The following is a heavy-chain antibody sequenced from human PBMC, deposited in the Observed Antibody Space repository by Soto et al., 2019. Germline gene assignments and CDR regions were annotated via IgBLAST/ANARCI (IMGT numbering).Heavy chain of an antibody. V-gene: IGHV3-33*01. Sequence: QVQLVESGGGVVQPGRSLRLSCAASGFTFSSYGMHWVRQAPGKGLEWVAVIWYDGSNKYYADSVKGRFTISRDNSKNTLYLQMKSLRAEDTAVYYCARDLSYCSSTSCYSPPYYYYYGMDVWGQGTTVTVSS. CDR1: GFTFSSYG. J-gene: IGHJ6*02. D-gene: IGHD2-2*01. CDR2: IWYDGSNK. CDR3: ARDLSYCSSTSCYSPPYYYYYGMDV.